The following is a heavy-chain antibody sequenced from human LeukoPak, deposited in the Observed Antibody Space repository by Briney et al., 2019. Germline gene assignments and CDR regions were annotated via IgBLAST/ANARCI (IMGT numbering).Heavy chain of an antibody. V-gene: IGHV3-23*01. CDR3: AKRVWFGESKYYFDY. CDR1: GFTFSSYA. D-gene: IGHD3-10*01. CDR2: ISGSGGST. Sequence: GASLRLSCAASGFTFSSYAMSWVRQAPGKGLEWASAISGSGGSTYYADSVKGRFTISRDNSKNTLYLQMNSLRAEDTAVYYCAKRVWFGESKYYFDYWGQGTLVTVSS. J-gene: IGHJ4*02.